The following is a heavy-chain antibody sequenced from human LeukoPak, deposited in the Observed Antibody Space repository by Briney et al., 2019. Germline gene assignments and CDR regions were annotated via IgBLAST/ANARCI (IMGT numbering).Heavy chain of an antibody. D-gene: IGHD5-18*01. V-gene: IGHV4-59*08. CDR2: IYYSGST. J-gene: IGHJ4*02. CDR1: GGSISSYY. Sequence: SETLSLTCTVSGGSISSYYWSWIRQPPGKGLEWIGYIYYSGSTNYNPSLKSRVTISVDTSENQFSLKLSSVTAADTAVYYCARTGGYSYGYFDYWGQGTLVTVSS. CDR3: ARTGGYSYGYFDY.